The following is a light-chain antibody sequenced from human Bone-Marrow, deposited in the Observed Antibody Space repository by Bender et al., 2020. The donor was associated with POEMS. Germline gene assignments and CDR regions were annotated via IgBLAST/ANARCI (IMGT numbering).Light chain of an antibody. Sequence: QSTLTQPPSASGSPGRSVTISCTGTSSDVGAHVYVSWYQQHPGKAPKLIIHEVSKRPSGVPTRFSGSKSGNTASLTVSGLQAEDEADYYCSSYSSSSTMWLFGGGTKLTVL. CDR1: SSDVGAHVY. J-gene: IGLJ3*02. V-gene: IGLV2-8*01. CDR2: EVS. CDR3: SSYSSSSTMWL.